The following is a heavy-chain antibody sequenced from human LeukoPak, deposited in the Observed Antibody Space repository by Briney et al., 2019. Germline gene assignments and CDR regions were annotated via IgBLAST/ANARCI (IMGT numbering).Heavy chain of an antibody. CDR3: AREINTDGYQLDY. D-gene: IGHD5-24*01. V-gene: IGHV3-48*04. CDR2: ISSSGSTI. CDR1: GFTFSSYA. J-gene: IGHJ4*02. Sequence: GGSLRLSCAASGFTFSSYAMHWVRQAPGKGLEWVSYISSSGSTIYYADSVKGRFTISRDNAKNSLYLQMNSLRAEDTAVYYCAREINTDGYQLDYWGQGTLVTVSS.